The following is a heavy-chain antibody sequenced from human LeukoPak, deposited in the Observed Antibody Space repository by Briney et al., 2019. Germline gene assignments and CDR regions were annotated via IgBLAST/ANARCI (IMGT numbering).Heavy chain of an antibody. CDR3: QAEDGIRYFDWLSIPQYYFDY. D-gene: IGHD3-9*01. J-gene: IGHJ4*02. Sequence: PGGSLRLSCAASGFTFSSYAMSWLRQAPGKGLQWVSAISGSCGSTYYAASVKGRFTISRDNSKNTLYMQMNSLRAEDTALFFFQAEDGIRYFDWLSIPQYYFDYWGQGTLVTVSS. V-gene: IGHV3-23*01. CDR1: GFTFSSYA. CDR2: ISGSCGST.